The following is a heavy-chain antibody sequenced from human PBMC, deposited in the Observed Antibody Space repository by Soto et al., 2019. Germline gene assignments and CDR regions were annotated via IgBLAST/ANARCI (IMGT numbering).Heavy chain of an antibody. D-gene: IGHD4-17*01. V-gene: IGHV3-23*01. J-gene: IGHJ4*02. Sequence: EVQLLESGGGLVQPGGSLRLSCAASGFTFSSYAMSWVRQAPGKGLEWVSAISGSGGSTYYADTVKGRFTIYRDNSKNTLYLQMNSLRAEDTAVYYCAKDQGYGDYVEHFDYWGQGTLVTVSS. CDR1: GFTFSSYA. CDR2: ISGSGGST. CDR3: AKDQGYGDYVEHFDY.